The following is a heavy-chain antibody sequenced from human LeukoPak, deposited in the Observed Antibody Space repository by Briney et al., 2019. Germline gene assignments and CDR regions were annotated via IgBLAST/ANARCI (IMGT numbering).Heavy chain of an antibody. D-gene: IGHD6-19*01. CDR2: IIPIFGTA. CDR1: GYTFTGYY. V-gene: IGHV1-69*13. Sequence: ASVKVSCKASGYTFTGYYMHWVRQAPGQGLEWMGGIIPIFGTANYAQKFQGRVTITADESTSTAYMELSSLRSEDTAVYYCAKDWMEWLVIDYYYYYGMDVWGQGTTVTVSS. J-gene: IGHJ6*02. CDR3: AKDWMEWLVIDYYYYYGMDV.